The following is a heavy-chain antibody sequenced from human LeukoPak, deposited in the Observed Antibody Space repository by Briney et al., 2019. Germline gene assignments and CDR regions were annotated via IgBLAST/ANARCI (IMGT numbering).Heavy chain of an antibody. J-gene: IGHJ4*02. CDR1: GGTISSYC. CDR2: IKYSGST. Sequence: SETLSLTCTVSGGTISSYCWSWIRQPPGKGPEWIGYIKYSGSTNYNPTLKSRVTISVDTSNNQFPLKLSSVTAADTAVYYCARQITGTSRVFDYWGQGTLVTVSS. D-gene: IGHD1-7*01. CDR3: ARQITGTSRVFDY. V-gene: IGHV4-59*01.